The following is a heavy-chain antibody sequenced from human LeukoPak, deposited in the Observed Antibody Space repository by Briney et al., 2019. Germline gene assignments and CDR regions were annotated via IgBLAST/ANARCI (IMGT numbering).Heavy chain of an antibody. V-gene: IGHV1-8*01. D-gene: IGHD6-19*01. J-gene: IGHJ6*02. Sequence: ASVKVSCKASGYTFTSYDINWVRQATGQGLEWMGWMNPNSGNTGYAQKFQGRVTMTRDTSISTAYMELSRLRSDDTAVYYCAVAGQDYYGMDVWGQGTTVTVSS. CDR3: AVAGQDYYGMDV. CDR2: MNPNSGNT. CDR1: GYTFTSYD.